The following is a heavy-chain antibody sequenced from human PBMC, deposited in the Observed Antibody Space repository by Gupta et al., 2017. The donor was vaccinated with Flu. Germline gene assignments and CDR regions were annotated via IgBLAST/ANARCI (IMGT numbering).Heavy chain of an antibody. D-gene: IGHD2-21*01. CDR3: ARGRSCGGDCYYFDY. V-gene: IGHV1-46*01. Sequence: QVQLVQSGAEVKKPGAAVKVSCKASGYTFPIYEVHWMRQAPGQGLEWMGVINPYGGSTGYSQEFQGRDTLTSDTSTSTVYMELSSLRSEDTAVYYCARGRSCGGDCYYFDYWGQGTLVTVAS. CDR2: INPYGGST. CDR1: GYTFPIYE. J-gene: IGHJ4*02.